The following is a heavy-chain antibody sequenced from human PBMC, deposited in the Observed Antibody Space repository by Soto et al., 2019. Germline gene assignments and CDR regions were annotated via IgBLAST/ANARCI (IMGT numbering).Heavy chain of an antibody. CDR3: ARGYCSGGSCSSRYYYYYMDV. Sequence: QVQLVQSGAEVKKPGSSVKVSCKASGGTFSSYTISWVRQAPGQGLEWMGRIIPILGIANYAQKFQGRVTITADKSTSTAYMELSSLRSEDTAVYYCARGYCSGGSCSSRYYYYYMDVWGKGTTVTVSS. CDR1: GGTFSSYT. J-gene: IGHJ6*03. CDR2: IIPILGIA. D-gene: IGHD2-15*01. V-gene: IGHV1-69*02.